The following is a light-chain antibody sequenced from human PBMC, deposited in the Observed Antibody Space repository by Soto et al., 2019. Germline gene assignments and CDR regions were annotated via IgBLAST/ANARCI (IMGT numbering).Light chain of an antibody. CDR2: GNS. CDR3: QSYDTSLSGSV. J-gene: IGLJ2*01. CDR1: SSNIGAGYD. Sequence: QSVLTQPPSVSGAPGQRVTISCTGSSSNIGAGYDVHWYQQLPGTAPKVFIYGNSNRPSGVPDRFSGSKSGTSASLAITGLQAEDEADYYCQSYDTSLSGSVFGGGTKVPS. V-gene: IGLV1-40*01.